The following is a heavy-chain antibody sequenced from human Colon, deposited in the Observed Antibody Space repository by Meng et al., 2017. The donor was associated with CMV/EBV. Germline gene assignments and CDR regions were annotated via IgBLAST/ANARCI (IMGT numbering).Heavy chain of an antibody. Sequence: YGMGWIRQGPEKGLEWVAGINWDGAVTSYADSVQGRFTISRDNAKNSLYLQLDSLRAEDTALYYCVRAVGFCSKASCYAYYFDNWGQGTLVTVSS. D-gene: IGHD4-11*01. V-gene: IGHV3-20*03. CDR2: INWDGAVT. CDR3: VRAVGFCSKASCYAYYFDN. CDR1: YG. J-gene: IGHJ4*02.